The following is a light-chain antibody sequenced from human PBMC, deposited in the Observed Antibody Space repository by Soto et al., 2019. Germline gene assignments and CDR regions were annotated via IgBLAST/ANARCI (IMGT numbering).Light chain of an antibody. Sequence: EIVMTQSPATLSVSPGERATLSCSASQSVSSNLAWYQQKPGQAPRLLIYGASTRTTGIPARFSGSGSGTEYTLTISSLQSEDFAGYYCQQYNNWRPWTFGQGTKVEI. CDR3: QQYNNWRPWT. CDR1: QSVSSN. J-gene: IGKJ1*01. CDR2: GAS. V-gene: IGKV3-15*01.